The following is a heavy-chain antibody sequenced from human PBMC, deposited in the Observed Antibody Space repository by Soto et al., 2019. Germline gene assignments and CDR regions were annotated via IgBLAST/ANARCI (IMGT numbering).Heavy chain of an antibody. J-gene: IGHJ4*02. CDR3: AKEGIQLWSAFDS. CDR1: EFTFSIYG. CDR2: ISYDGDNE. D-gene: IGHD5-18*01. Sequence: VQLVESGGGVVQPGRSLRLSCAASEFTFSIYGMHWVRQAPGKGLEWVAVISYDGDNEYYADSVKGRFTISRDNSKDTLYLQMNSLRPEDTAVYYCAKEGIQLWSAFDSWGQGTLVTVSS. V-gene: IGHV3-30*18.